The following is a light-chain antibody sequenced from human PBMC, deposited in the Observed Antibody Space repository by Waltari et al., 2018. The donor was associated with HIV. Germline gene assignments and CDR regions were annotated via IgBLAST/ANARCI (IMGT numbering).Light chain of an antibody. CDR2: GNS. CDR3: QSYDSTGV. V-gene: IGLV1-40*01. J-gene: IGLJ3*02. Sequence: QSVLTQPPSVSGAPGQRVTISCTGSSSNIGAGYDVHWYQQLPGTAPKLLIYGNSNRPSGVPDRFAGSKSGTSASLAITGLQAEDEADYCCQSYDSTGVFGGGTKLTVL. CDR1: SSNIGAGYD.